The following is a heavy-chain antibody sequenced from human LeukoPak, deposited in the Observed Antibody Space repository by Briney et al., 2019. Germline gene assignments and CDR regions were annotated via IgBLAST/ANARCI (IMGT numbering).Heavy chain of an antibody. CDR3: AREKLYTSSWGFQH. V-gene: IGHV4-59*12. Sequence: PSETLSLTCTVSGGSISSYYWNWIRQPPGKGLEWIGYIYYSGSTNYNPSLKSRVTISVDTSKNQFSLKLSSVTAADTAVYYCAREKLYTSSWGFQHWGQGTLVIVSS. D-gene: IGHD6-13*01. J-gene: IGHJ1*01. CDR2: IYYSGST. CDR1: GGSISSYY.